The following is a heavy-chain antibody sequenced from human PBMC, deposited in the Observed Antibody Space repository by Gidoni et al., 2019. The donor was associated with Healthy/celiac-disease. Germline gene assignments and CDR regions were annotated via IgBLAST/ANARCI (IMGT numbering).Heavy chain of an antibody. D-gene: IGHD4-17*01. CDR3: AKGAPNDYGNSEPLDY. Sequence: QVQLVESGGGVVQPGRSLRLSCAASGFTFSSYGMDWVRQAPGKGLGGVEVISYDEWNKYYADSGKGRFTMSRDNSKNTLYLQMTSLRAEDKAVYYCAKGAPNDYGNSEPLDYWGRGTLVTVSS. J-gene: IGHJ4*02. CDR2: ISYDEWNK. V-gene: IGHV3-30*18. CDR1: GFTFSSYG.